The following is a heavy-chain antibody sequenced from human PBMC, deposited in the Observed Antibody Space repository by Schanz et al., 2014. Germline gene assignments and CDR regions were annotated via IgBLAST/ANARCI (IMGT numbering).Heavy chain of an antibody. CDR3: ARAKRFGDMDV. CDR2: IIPVLAIA. V-gene: IGHV1-69*02. D-gene: IGHD3-10*01. J-gene: IGHJ6*02. CDR1: GGTFSTYT. Sequence: QVQLVQSGAEVKKPGSSVKVSCKASGGTFSTYTISWVRQAPGQGLEWMGRIIPVLAIADYAQKFQGRVTITADKSTSTASMELRNLRSDDTAVYYCARAKRFGDMDVWGQGTTVTVSS.